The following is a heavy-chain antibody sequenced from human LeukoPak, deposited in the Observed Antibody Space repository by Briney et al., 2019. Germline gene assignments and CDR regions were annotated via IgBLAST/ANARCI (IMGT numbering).Heavy chain of an antibody. CDR1: GGSFSGYY. CDR3: AIGSGRLVLFNY. D-gene: IGHD3-10*01. J-gene: IGHJ4*02. Sequence: PSETLSLTCAVYGGSFSGYYWSWIRQPPGKGLEWIGEINHSGSTNYNPSLKSRVTISVDTSKNQFSLKLSSVTAADTAVYYCAIGSGRLVLFNYWGQGTLVTVSS. CDR2: INHSGST. V-gene: IGHV4-34*01.